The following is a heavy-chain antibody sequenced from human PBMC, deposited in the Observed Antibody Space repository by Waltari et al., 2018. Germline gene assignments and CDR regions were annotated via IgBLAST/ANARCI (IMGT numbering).Heavy chain of an antibody. CDR3: ARGGNYYGSGSYYF. J-gene: IGHJ4*02. CDR2: IHHSGRT. CDR1: GYSISSGYF. Sequence: QVQLQESGPGLVKPSETLSLTCAVSGYSISSGYFWGWIRRPPGKGLEWIGNIHHSGRTYYNPSLKSRVPMLIYTSKNQFSLKLSSVTAADTAMYYCARGGNYYGSGSYYFWGQGTLVTVSS. V-gene: IGHV4-38-2*01. D-gene: IGHD3-10*01.